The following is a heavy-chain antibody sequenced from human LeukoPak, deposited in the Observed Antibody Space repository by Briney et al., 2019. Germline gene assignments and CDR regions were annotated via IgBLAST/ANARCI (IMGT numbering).Heavy chain of an antibody. CDR3: ARGRAHPPAFDI. D-gene: IGHD1-26*01. Sequence: ASVKVSCKASGYAFTSYDINWVRQATGQGLEWMGWMNPNSGNTGYAQKFQGRVTITRNTSISTAYMELSSLRSEDTAVYYCARGRAHPPAFDIWGQGTMVTVSS. J-gene: IGHJ3*02. CDR2: MNPNSGNT. V-gene: IGHV1-8*03. CDR1: GYAFTSYD.